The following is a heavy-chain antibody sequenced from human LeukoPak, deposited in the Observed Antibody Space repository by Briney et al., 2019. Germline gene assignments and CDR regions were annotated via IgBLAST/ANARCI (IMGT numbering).Heavy chain of an antibody. CDR1: GFTFSDYY. Sequence: PGGSLRLSCAASGFTFSDYYMSWIRQAPGKGLEWVSYISSSGSTIYYADSVKGRFTISRDNAKNSLYLQMNSLRAEDTAVYYCAREDSRWLPPGRAFDIWGQGTMVTVSS. CDR2: ISSSGSTI. J-gene: IGHJ3*02. CDR3: AREDSRWLPPGRAFDI. D-gene: IGHD3-22*01. V-gene: IGHV3-11*01.